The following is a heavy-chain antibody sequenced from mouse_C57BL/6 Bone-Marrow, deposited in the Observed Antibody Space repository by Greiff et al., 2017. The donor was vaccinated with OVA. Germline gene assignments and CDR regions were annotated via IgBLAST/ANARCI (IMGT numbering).Heavy chain of an antibody. Sequence: QVQLQQPGAELVMPGASVKLSCKASGYTFTSYWMHWVKQRPGQGLEWIGEIDPSDSYHNYHHKLTGKSILTVDNSYSTAYLQLSSLTAEDSAVYYCASEIYYDLWYFDVWGTGTTVTVSS. J-gene: IGHJ1*03. CDR2: IDPSDSYH. CDR1: GYTFTSYW. D-gene: IGHD2-4*01. CDR3: ASEIYYDLWYFDV. V-gene: IGHV1-69*01.